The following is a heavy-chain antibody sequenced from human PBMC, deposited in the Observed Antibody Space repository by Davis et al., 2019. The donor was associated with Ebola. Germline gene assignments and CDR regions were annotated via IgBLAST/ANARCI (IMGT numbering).Heavy chain of an antibody. CDR1: GFTFSSYS. J-gene: IGHJ6*02. V-gene: IGHV3-66*01. Sequence: GESLKISCAASGFTFSSYSMNWVRQAPGKGLEWVSVIYGGGSTYYADSVKGRFTISRDNAKNSLYLQMNSLRAEDTAVYYCASSSIAARPGYYYGMDVWGQGTTVTVSS. CDR3: ASSSIAARPGYYYGMDV. D-gene: IGHD6-6*01. CDR2: IYGGGST.